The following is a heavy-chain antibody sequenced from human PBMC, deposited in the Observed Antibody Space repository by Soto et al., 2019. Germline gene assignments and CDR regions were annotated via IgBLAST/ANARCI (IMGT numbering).Heavy chain of an antibody. CDR1: GASINSGDYY. CDR2: IYYSGST. J-gene: IGHJ4*02. D-gene: IGHD1-26*01. V-gene: IGHV4-30-4*01. Sequence: SETLSLTCTVSGASINSGDYYWSWIRQPPGKGLEWIGYIYYSGSTYYNPSLQSRVTISVDTSSDHFSLKLSSVTAADTAVYYCAREATQMGGYFDSWGQGTLVTVSS. CDR3: AREATQMGGYFDS.